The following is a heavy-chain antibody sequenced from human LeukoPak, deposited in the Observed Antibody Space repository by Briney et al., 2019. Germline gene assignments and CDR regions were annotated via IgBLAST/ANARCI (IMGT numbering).Heavy chain of an antibody. J-gene: IGHJ1*01. CDR3: AKDRRYFQH. V-gene: IGHV3-20*04. Sequence: GGSLRLSCAASGFTFDDYGMSWVRQAPGKGLEWVSGISWNSGSIGYADSVKGRFTISRDNSKNTLYLQMNSLRAEDTAVYYCAKDRRYFQHWGQGTLVTVSS. CDR2: ISWNSGSI. CDR1: GFTFDDYG.